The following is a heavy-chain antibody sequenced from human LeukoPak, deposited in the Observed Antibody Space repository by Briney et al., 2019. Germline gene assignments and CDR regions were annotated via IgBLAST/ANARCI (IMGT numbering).Heavy chain of an antibody. CDR3: AKGVYSGYDPTAFDP. CDR2: ISYDGSNK. Sequence: GGSLRLSCAASGFTFSDYSVNWVRQAPGKGLEWVAVISYDGSNKYYADSVKGRFTISRDNSKNTLYLQMNSLRAEDTAVYYCAKGVYSGYDPTAFDPWGQGTLVTVSS. J-gene: IGHJ5*02. CDR1: GFTFSDYS. D-gene: IGHD5-12*01. V-gene: IGHV3-30*18.